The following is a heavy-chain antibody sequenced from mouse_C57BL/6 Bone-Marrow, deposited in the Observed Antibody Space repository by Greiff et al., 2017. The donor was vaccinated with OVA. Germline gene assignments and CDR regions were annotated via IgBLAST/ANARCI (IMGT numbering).Heavy chain of an antibody. Sequence: EVKLVESGAELVRPGSSVKMSCKTSGYTFTSYGINWVKQRPGQGLEWIGYIYIGNGYTEYNEKFKGKATLTSDTSSSTAYMQLSSLTSEDSAIYFCARTRGVYYGSFDYWGQGTTLTVSS. CDR2: IYIGNGYT. CDR1: GYTFTSYG. J-gene: IGHJ2*01. D-gene: IGHD1-1*01. CDR3: ARTRGVYYGSFDY. V-gene: IGHV1-58*01.